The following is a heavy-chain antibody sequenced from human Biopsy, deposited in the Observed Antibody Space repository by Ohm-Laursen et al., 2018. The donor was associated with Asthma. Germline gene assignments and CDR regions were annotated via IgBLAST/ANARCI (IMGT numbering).Heavy chain of an antibody. Sequence: SLRLSCTASGFAVSRDYMFWVRQAPRKGLEWVSVIYSGVTSHTADSMRGRFTISRDYSKNTLYLQMHSLRAEDTAVYYCARGDSSNWSHYYFDYWGQGNLVTVSS. J-gene: IGHJ4*02. CDR3: ARGDSSNWSHYYFDY. D-gene: IGHD3-22*01. CDR1: GFAVSRDY. V-gene: IGHV3-53*01. CDR2: IYSGVTS.